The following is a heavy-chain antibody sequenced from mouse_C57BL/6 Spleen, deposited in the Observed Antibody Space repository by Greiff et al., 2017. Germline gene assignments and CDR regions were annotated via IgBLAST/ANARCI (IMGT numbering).Heavy chain of an antibody. Sequence: VQLQQSGPELVKPGASVKISCKASGYAFSSSWMNWVKQRPGKGLEWIGRIYPGDGDTNYNGKFKGKATLTADKSSSTAYMQLSSLTSEDSAVYFCARSFESNYVPFDYWGQGTTLTVSS. J-gene: IGHJ2*01. D-gene: IGHD2-5*01. V-gene: IGHV1-82*01. CDR2: IYPGDGDT. CDR3: ARSFESNYVPFDY. CDR1: GYAFSSSW.